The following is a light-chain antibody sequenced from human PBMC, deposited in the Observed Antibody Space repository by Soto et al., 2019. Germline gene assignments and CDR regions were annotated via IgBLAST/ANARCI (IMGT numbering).Light chain of an antibody. Sequence: EIVMTQSPATLSVSXGERATLSCRASQSVSSNLAWYQQKPGQAPRLLIYGASTRATGIPARFSGSGSGTEFTLTISSLQSEDLAVYYCQQYNNWPRTFGQGTKVDIK. CDR1: QSVSSN. CDR2: GAS. V-gene: IGKV3-15*01. CDR3: QQYNNWPRT. J-gene: IGKJ1*01.